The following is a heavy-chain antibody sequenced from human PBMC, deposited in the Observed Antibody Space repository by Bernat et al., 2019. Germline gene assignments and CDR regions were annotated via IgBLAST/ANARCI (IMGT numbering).Heavy chain of an antibody. CDR3: ARRPQGVPPDF. CDR1: GESFSGFY. Sequence: QVQLDQWGAGLLKPSETLSLTCAFYGESFSGFYWTWIRQSPGKGPEWIGEVQHSGTSTYNLSLESRVTISADASKNQFSLKLTSVTAADTAIYYCARRPQGVPPDFWGQGTRVTVSS. J-gene: IGHJ4*02. V-gene: IGHV4-34*01. CDR2: VQHSGTS. D-gene: IGHD3/OR15-3a*01.